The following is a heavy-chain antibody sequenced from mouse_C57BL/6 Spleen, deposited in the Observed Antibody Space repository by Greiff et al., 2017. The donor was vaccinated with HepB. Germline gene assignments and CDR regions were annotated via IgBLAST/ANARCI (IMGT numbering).Heavy chain of an antibody. CDR2: IDPSDSDT. Sequence: VQLQQSGAELVKPGASVKLSCKASGYTFTEYTIHWVKQRSGQGLEWIGNIDPSDSDTHYNQKFKDKATLTVDKSSSTAYMQLSSLTSEDSAVYYCARGVSRNWYYFDYWGQGTTVTVSS. J-gene: IGHJ2*01. CDR1: GYTFTEYT. D-gene: IGHD6-2*01. V-gene: IGHV1-52*01. CDR3: ARGVSRNWYYFDY.